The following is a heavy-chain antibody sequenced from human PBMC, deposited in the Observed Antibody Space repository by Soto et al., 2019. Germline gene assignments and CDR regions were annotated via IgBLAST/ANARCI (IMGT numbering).Heavy chain of an antibody. CDR2: IKSKTDGGTT. V-gene: IGHV3-15*07. CDR1: GFTFSNAW. J-gene: IGHJ4*02. Sequence: GGSLRLSCAASGFTFSNAWMNWVRQAPGKGLEWVGRIKSKTDGGTTDYAAPVKGRFTISRDDSKNTLYLQMNSLKTEDTAVYYCTTDQSGYSEGMWYYFDYWGQGTLVTVSS. CDR3: TTDQSGYSEGMWYYFDY. D-gene: IGHD5-12*01.